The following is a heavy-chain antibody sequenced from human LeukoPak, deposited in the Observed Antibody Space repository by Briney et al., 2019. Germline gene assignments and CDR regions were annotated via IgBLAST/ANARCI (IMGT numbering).Heavy chain of an antibody. D-gene: IGHD3-16*01. CDR2: THPVSGDT. Sequence: ASVRVSCTASGYPFTNFYVHWVRLAPGQGLEWLGWTHPVSGDTIYAQKFQGRVTITRDTSISTAYMELTSLTSDDTAVYYCARMTHTLGGTYSHIDYWGQGTLVTVSS. J-gene: IGHJ4*02. CDR3: ARMTHTLGGTYSHIDY. V-gene: IGHV1-2*02. CDR1: GYPFTNFY.